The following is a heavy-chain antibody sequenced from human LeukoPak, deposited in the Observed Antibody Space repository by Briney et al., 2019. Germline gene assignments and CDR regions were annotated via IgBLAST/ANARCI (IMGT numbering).Heavy chain of an antibody. D-gene: IGHD3-10*01. CDR3: ATLNYYGSGSYLDWFDP. J-gene: IGHJ5*02. CDR2: IYYSGST. CDR1: GGSISSYY. Sequence: SETLSLTCTVSGGSISSYYWSWIRQPPGKGLEGIGYIYYSGSTNYNPSLKSRVTISVDTSKNQFSLKLSSVTAADTAVYYCATLNYYGSGSYLDWFDPWGQGTLVTVSS. V-gene: IGHV4-59*01.